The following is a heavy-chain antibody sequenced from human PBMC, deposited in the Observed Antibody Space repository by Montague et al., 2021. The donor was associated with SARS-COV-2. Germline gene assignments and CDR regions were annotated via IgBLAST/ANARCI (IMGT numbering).Heavy chain of an antibody. CDR3: ERGQEVYAINGDLNY. D-gene: IGHD2-8*01. V-gene: IGHV4-59*12. CDR1: GGSISNYY. CDR2: MYYSGST. J-gene: IGHJ4*02. Sequence: SETLSLTCTVSGGSISNYYWSWIQQSPGKGLEWIAYMYYSGSTKYNPSLKSRATISVDTSKNQFSLKLSSVTAADTAVYYCERGQEVYAINGDLNYWGQGTLVTVSS.